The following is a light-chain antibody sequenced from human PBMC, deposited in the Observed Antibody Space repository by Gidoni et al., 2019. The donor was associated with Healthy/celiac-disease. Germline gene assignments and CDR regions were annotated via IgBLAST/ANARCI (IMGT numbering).Light chain of an antibody. CDR3: SSYTSSSTLGYV. V-gene: IGLV2-14*01. J-gene: IGLJ1*01. Sequence: QSALTQPASVSGSPGQSITISCTGTSSDVGGYNYVSWYQQHPGKALKLMIYEVSNRPSGVSNRFSGSKSGNTASLTISGLQAEDEADYYCSSYTSSSTLGYVFGTGTKVTVL. CDR2: EVS. CDR1: SSDVGGYNY.